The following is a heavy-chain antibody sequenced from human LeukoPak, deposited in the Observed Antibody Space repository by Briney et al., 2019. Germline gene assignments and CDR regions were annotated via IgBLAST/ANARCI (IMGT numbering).Heavy chain of an antibody. D-gene: IGHD6-13*01. Sequence: GESLKISCKGSGYSFTSYWIGWVRQMPGKGLEWMGIIYPGDSGTRYSPSFLGQVTISADKSISTAYLQWSSLKASDTAMYYCARTMRSPGITAAGSDYYGLDVWGQGTTVTVSS. CDR1: GYSFTSYW. J-gene: IGHJ6*02. V-gene: IGHV5-51*01. CDR3: ARTMRSPGITAAGSDYYGLDV. CDR2: IYPGDSGT.